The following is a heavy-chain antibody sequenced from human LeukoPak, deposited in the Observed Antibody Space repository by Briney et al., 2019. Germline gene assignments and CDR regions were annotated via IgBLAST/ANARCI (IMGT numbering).Heavy chain of an antibody. J-gene: IGHJ4*02. Sequence: PSETLSLTCTVSGDSISSYYCSWIRQTPGKGQEWIGYMYDSGSTNYNPSLKSRVTMSIDTSKNQFSLKLSSVTAADTAVYYCARHMLGGKRSFDSWGQGTLVTVSS. CDR2: MYDSGST. CDR3: ARHMLGGKRSFDS. D-gene: IGHD4-23*01. V-gene: IGHV4-59*08. CDR1: GDSISSYY.